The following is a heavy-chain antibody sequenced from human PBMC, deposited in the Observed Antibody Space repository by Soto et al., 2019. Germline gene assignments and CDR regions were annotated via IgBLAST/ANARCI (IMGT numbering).Heavy chain of an antibody. V-gene: IGHV1-69*13. Sequence: SVKVSCKASGGTFSSYAISWVRQAPGQGLEWMGGIIPIFGTANYAQKFQGRVTITADESTSTAYMELSSLRSEDTAVYYCARVSTNTANTYIDRHSWGEGTTITV. D-gene: IGHD2-8*01. J-gene: IGHJ6*02. CDR3: ARVSTNTANTYIDRHS. CDR2: IIPIFGTA. CDR1: GGTFSSYA.